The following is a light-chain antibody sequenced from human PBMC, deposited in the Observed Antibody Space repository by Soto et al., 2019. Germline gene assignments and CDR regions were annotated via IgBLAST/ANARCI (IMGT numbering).Light chain of an antibody. Sequence: EVVLTQSPGTLSLSPGERATLSCRASQSVAANYLAWYQQKRGQAPRLLIYGASSRATGIPDRFSGSGSGTEFTLTVSRLEPEDFSVYYCHQYGTAPLTFGPGTKVDIK. J-gene: IGKJ3*01. CDR3: HQYGTAPLT. V-gene: IGKV3-20*01. CDR2: GAS. CDR1: QSVAANY.